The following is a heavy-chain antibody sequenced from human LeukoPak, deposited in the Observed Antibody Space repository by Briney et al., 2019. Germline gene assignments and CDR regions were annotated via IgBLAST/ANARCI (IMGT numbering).Heavy chain of an antibody. CDR2: IYSGGST. V-gene: IGHV3-53*01. Sequence: GGSLRLPCAASGFTVSSNYMSWVRQAPGKGLEWVSVIYSGGSTYYAASVKGRFTISRNNSKNTLYLQMNSLRAEDTAVYYCAREVWEYYDIRWGAFDIWGQGTMVTVSS. D-gene: IGHD3-22*01. J-gene: IGHJ3*02. CDR3: AREVWEYYDIRWGAFDI. CDR1: GFTVSSNY.